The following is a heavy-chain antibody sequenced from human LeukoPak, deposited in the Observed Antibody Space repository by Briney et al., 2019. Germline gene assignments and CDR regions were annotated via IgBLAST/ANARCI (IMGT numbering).Heavy chain of an antibody. CDR2: MNPNSGNT. J-gene: IGHJ5*02. CDR3: ARVAIYGAPSPPFDP. Sequence: GASVKVSCKASGYTFTSYAMNWVRQAPGQGLEWMGWMNPNSGNTGYAQKFQGRVTITRNTSISTAYMELSSLRSEDTAVYYCARVAIYGAPSPPFDPWGQGTLVTVSS. V-gene: IGHV1-8*03. D-gene: IGHD4-17*01. CDR1: GYTFTSYA.